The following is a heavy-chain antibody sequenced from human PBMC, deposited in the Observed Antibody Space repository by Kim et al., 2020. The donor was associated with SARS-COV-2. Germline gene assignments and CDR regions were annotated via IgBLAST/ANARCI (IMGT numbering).Heavy chain of an antibody. V-gene: IGHV4-31*03. CDR2: IYYSGST. D-gene: IGHD3-3*01. Sequence: SETLSLTCTVSGGSISSGGYYWSWIRQHPGKGLEWIGYIYYSGSTYYNPSLKSRVTISVDTSKNQCSLKLSSVTAADTAVYYCARASALTIFGVVGEIDYWGQGTLVTVSS. J-gene: IGHJ4*02. CDR3: ARASALTIFGVVGEIDY. CDR1: GGSISSGGYY.